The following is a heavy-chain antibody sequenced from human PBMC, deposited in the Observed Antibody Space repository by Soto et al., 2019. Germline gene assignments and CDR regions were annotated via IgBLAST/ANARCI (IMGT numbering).Heavy chain of an antibody. CDR2: INHSGST. D-gene: IGHD3-3*01. CDR1: GGSFSGYY. J-gene: IGHJ6*04. V-gene: IGHV4-34*01. CDR3: ARYWGSGYSDV. Sequence: SETLSLTCAVYGGSFSGYYWSWIRQPPGKGLEWIGEINHSGSTNYNPSLKSRVTISVDTSKNQFSLKLSSVTAADTAVYYCARYWGSGYSDVWGKGTTVTVSS.